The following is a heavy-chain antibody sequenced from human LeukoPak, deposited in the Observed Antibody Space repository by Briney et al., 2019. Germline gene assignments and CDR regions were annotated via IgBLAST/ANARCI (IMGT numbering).Heavy chain of an antibody. J-gene: IGHJ3*01. CDR3: AKGPQTGYSN. CDR2: ISYDGSNK. Sequence: GSLRLSCAASGFTFSSYGMHWVRQAPGKGLEWVAVISYDGSNKYYADSVKGRFTISRDNSKNTLYLQMNSLRAEDTAVYYCAKGPQTGYSNWGQGTMVTVSS. V-gene: IGHV3-30*18. CDR1: GFTFSSYG. D-gene: IGHD6-13*01.